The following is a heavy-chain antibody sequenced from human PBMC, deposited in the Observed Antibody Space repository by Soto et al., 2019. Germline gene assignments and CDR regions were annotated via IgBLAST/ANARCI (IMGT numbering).Heavy chain of an antibody. V-gene: IGHV5-51*01. J-gene: IGHJ3*02. CDR3: ARLEGLMTTVTMGAFDI. CDR2: IYPGDSDT. Sequence: GESLKISCKGSGYSFTSYWIGWVRQMPGKGLEWMGIIYPGDSDTRYSPSFQGQVTISADKSISTAYLQWSSLKASDTAMYYCARLEGLMTTVTMGAFDIWGQGTMVTVSS. CDR1: GYSFTSYW. D-gene: IGHD4-17*01.